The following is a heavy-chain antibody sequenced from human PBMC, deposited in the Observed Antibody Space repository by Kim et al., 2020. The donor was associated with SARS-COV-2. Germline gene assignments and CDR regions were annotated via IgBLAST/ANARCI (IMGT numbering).Heavy chain of an antibody. CDR3: AKAGADYYGSGSWDSNYNWFDP. D-gene: IGHD3-10*01. CDR2: ISWNSGSI. CDR1: GFTFGDYA. Sequence: GGSLRLSCAASGFTFGDYAMHWVRQAPGKGLEWVSGISWNSGSIGYADSVKGRFTISRDNAKNSLYLQMNSLRAEDTALYYCAKAGADYYGSGSWDSNYNWFDPWGQGTLVTVSS. J-gene: IGHJ5*02. V-gene: IGHV3-9*01.